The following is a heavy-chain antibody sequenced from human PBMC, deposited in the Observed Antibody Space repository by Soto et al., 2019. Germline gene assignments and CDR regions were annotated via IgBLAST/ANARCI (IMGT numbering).Heavy chain of an antibody. CDR2: IKTDGSRT. CDR1: GFTFSGYW. J-gene: IGHJ4*02. CDR3: ASLTVITLIAQPGGHFDY. Sequence: PGGSLRLSCAASGFTFSGYWMHWVRQAPGKGLVWVSQIKTDGSRTFYADSFEGRFTISRDNGKNTVHLQMNSLRAEDTAVYYCASLTVITLIAQPGGHFDYWGQGILVTVSS. V-gene: IGHV3-74*01. D-gene: IGHD4-17*01.